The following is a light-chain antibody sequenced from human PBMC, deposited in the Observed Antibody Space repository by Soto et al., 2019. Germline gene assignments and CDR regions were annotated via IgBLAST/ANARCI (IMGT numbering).Light chain of an antibody. J-gene: IGKJ4*01. CDR2: DAS. CDR3: QKYNGATLT. Sequence: DIQMTQSPSSLSASVGDRVTIACRASQGISIYLAWYQQKPGKVPQLLIYDASTLQSGVPSRFSGSGSGTDFTLTLSGLQPEDVATYYCQKYNGATLTFGGGTKVEIK. V-gene: IGKV1-27*01. CDR1: QGISIY.